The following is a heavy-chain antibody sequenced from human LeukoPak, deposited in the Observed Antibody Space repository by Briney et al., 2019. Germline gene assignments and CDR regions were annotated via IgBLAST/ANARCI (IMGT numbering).Heavy chain of an antibody. D-gene: IGHD3-10*01. CDR2: IYHSGST. CDR1: GGSISSSNW. Sequence: SGTLSLTCAVSGGSISSSNWWSWVRQPPGKGLEWIGEIYHSGSTNYNPSLKSRVTISVDTSKNQFSLKLSSVTAADTAVYYCARVQIAMVRGVIIIRSFDYWGQGTLVTVSS. J-gene: IGHJ4*02. V-gene: IGHV4-4*02. CDR3: ARVQIAMVRGVIIIRSFDY.